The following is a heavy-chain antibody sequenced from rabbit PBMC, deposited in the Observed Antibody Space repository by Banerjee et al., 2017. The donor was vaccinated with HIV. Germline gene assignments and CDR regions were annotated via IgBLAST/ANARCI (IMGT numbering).Heavy chain of an antibody. CDR3: ARDLAGVIGWNFNL. J-gene: IGHJ4*01. D-gene: IGHD4-1*01. V-gene: IGHV1S45*01. CDR2: IYPGSIGNT. Sequence: QEQLVESGGGLVQPGGSLKLSCKASGFDFNNYYMSWVRQAPGKGLEWITCIYPGSIGNTYYATWAKGRFTISKASSTMVTLQMTSLTAADTASYFCARDLAGVIGWNFNLWGPGTLVTVS. CDR1: GFDFNNYYM.